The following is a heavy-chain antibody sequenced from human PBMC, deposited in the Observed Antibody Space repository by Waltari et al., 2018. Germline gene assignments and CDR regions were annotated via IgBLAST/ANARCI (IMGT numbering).Heavy chain of an antibody. D-gene: IGHD6-13*01. CDR1: GYTFTGYY. V-gene: IGHV1-2*02. Sequence: QVQLVQSGAEVKKPGASVKVSCKASGYTFTGYYMHWVRQAPGQGLEWMGWINPNSGGTNYAQKFQGRVTISVDTSKNQFSLKLSSVTAADTAVYYCATTGRDSSRIFRYYMDVWGKGTTVTVSS. CDR2: INPNSGGT. J-gene: IGHJ6*03. CDR3: ATTGRDSSRIFRYYMDV.